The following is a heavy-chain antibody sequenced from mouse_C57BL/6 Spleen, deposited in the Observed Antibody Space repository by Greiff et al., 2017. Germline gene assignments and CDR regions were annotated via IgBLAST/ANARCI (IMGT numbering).Heavy chain of an antibody. CDR2: ISDGGSYT. D-gene: IGHD1-3*01. CDR3: ARRVNYYFDY. V-gene: IGHV5-4*03. CDR1: GFTFSSYA. J-gene: IGHJ2*01. Sequence: EVMLVESGGGLVKPGGSLKLSCAASGFTFSSYAMSWVRQTPEKRLEWVATISDGGSYTYYPDNVKGRFTISRDNAKNNLYLQMSHLKSEDTAMYYCARRVNYYFDYWGQGTTRTVSS.